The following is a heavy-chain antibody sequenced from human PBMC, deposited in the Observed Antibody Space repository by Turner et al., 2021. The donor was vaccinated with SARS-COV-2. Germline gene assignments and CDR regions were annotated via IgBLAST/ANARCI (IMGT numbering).Heavy chain of an antibody. CDR3: VKDISEYGYGFDGLAV. CDR1: GFIFSKFA. Sequence: QVQLVESGGAVVQPGRALRLSCAASGFIFSKFAMHWVRQAPCKGLEWVAVMALPGSKKYYADSVKGRFTISRDNSKNTLYLQMNSLRPEDTAVYYCVKDISEYGYGFDGLAVWGQGTTVTVSS. V-gene: IGHV3-30-3*02. D-gene: IGHD5-18*01. J-gene: IGHJ6*02. CDR2: MALPGSKK.